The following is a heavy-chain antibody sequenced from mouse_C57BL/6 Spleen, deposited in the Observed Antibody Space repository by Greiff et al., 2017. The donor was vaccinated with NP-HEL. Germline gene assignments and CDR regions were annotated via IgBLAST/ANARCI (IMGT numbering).Heavy chain of an antibody. J-gene: IGHJ3*01. Sequence: DVKLVESGPGMVKPSQSLSLTCTVTGYSITSGYDWHWIRHFPGNKLEWMGYISYSGSTNYNPSLKSRISITHDTSKNHFFLKLNSVTTEDTATYYCARDKGRGPWFAYWGQGTLVTVSA. CDR1: GYSITSGYD. CDR2: ISYSGST. V-gene: IGHV3-1*01. CDR3: ARDKGRGPWFAY. D-gene: IGHD1-3*01.